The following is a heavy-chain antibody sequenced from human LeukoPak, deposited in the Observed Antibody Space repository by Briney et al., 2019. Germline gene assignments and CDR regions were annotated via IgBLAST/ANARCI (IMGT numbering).Heavy chain of an antibody. V-gene: IGHV3-30*04. Sequence: GRSLRLPCAASGFSFSRYAMHWVRQAPGKGLEWVAVISYDGSYKDYADSVKGRFTISRDNSKNTLFLQMNSLRAEDTAVYYCARGARKGDDYGGFFDYWGQGTLVTVSS. CDR2: ISYDGSYK. CDR1: GFSFSRYA. J-gene: IGHJ4*02. D-gene: IGHD4-23*01. CDR3: ARGARKGDDYGGFFDY.